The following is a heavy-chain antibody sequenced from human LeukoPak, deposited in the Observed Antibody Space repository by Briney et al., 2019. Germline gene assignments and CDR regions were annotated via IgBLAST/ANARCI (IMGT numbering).Heavy chain of an antibody. Sequence: SETLSLTCTVSGGSISSGDYYWSWIRQPPGKGLEWIGYIYYSGSTYYNPSLKSRVTISVYTSKNQFSLKLSSVTAADTAVYYCATTWVHKGLPKGPLGYWGQGTLVTVSS. V-gene: IGHV4-30-4*01. CDR1: GGSISSGDYY. D-gene: IGHD1-1*01. CDR3: ATTWVHKGLPKGPLGY. CDR2: IYYSGST. J-gene: IGHJ4*02.